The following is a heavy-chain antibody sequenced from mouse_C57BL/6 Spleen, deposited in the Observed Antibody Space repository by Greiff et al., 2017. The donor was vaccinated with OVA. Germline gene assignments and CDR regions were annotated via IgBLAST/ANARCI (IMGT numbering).Heavy chain of an antibody. CDR3: ARAYDYDGDFEG. CDR1: GFSLTSYG. Sequence: VKLLESGPGLVAPSQTLSITCTVSGFSLTSYGVHWVRQPPGKGLEWLVVIWRDGGTTYNSALKSRLSTSKDNSKRQVFLKMNSLQTDDTAMYYCARAYDYDGDFEGWGTGTTVTVA. V-gene: IGHV2-6*03. CDR2: IWRDGGT. J-gene: IGHJ1*03. D-gene: IGHD2-4*01.